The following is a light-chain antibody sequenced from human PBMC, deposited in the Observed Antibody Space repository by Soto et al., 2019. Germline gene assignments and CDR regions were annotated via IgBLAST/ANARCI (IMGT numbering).Light chain of an antibody. CDR3: QQFDSVPLT. CDR1: HDIGTY. CDR2: DTS. J-gene: IGKJ4*01. V-gene: IGKV1-33*01. Sequence: DVQMTQSPSALSASVGDRVTITCQASHDIGTYLNWYQHKPGKAPKLLSFDTSHLATGVPARFSGSGSDTYFTFTITNLQAEDFAAYYCQQFDSVPLTFGGGTHVEI.